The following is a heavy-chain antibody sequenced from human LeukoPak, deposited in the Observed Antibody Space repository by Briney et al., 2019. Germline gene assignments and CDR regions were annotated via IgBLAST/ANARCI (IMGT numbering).Heavy chain of an antibody. CDR3: ARDLLNGGGGVDY. D-gene: IGHD3-16*01. CDR1: GGSISSGSYY. V-gene: IGHV4-61*02. CDR2: IYTSGST. Sequence: SETLSLTCTVSGGSISSGSYYWSWIRQPAGKGLEWIGRIYTSGSTNYTPSLKSRVTISVDTSKNQFSLKLSSVTAADTAVYYCARDLLNGGGGVDYWGQGTLVTVSS. J-gene: IGHJ4*02.